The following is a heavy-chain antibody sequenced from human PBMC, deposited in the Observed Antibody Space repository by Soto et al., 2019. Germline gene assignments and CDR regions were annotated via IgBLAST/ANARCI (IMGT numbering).Heavy chain of an antibody. D-gene: IGHD3-9*01. CDR2: IYSGGST. CDR1: GFTVSSNY. J-gene: IGHJ4*02. V-gene: IGHV3-66*04. CDR3: ASQYLDFDQYYFDY. Sequence: PGGSLRLSCAASGFTVSSNYMSWVRQAPGKGLEWVSVIYSGGSTYYADSVKGRFTISRDNSKNTLYLQMNSLRAEDTAVYYCASQYLDFDQYYFDYWGQGTLVTVSS.